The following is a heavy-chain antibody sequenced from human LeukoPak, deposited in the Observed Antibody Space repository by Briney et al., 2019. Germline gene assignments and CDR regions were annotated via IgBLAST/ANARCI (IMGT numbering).Heavy chain of an antibody. CDR3: ARDSGDDLRPYFDY. CDR2: ISSSSSTI. CDR1: GFTFSSYS. Sequence: GGSLRLSCAASGFTFSSYSMNWVRQAPGKGLEWVSYISSSSSTIYYADSVKGRFTISRDNAKNSLYLQMNSLRAEDTAVYYCARDSGDDLRPYFDYWGQGTLVTVSS. V-gene: IGHV3-48*01. J-gene: IGHJ4*02. D-gene: IGHD3-10*01.